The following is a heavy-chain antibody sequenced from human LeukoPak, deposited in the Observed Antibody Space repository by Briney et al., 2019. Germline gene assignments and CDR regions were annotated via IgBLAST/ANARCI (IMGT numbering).Heavy chain of an antibody. D-gene: IGHD4-17*01. CDR1: LCSISSGSYY. CDR2: IYTSGST. V-gene: IGHV4-61*02. CDR3: ARAWTTSGDAFDM. J-gene: IGHJ3*02. Sequence: KTSQTLSLTFTFSLCSISSGSYYWSWIPQPAGKGLEWIWRIYTSGSTNYNPSLKNRDTISVDTSKNQYTLKLSSVTAADTAVYYCARAWTTSGDAFDMWGEGTMVTVSS.